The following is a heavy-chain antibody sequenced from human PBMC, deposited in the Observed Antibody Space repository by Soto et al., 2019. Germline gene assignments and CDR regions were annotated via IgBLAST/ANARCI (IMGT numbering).Heavy chain of an antibody. CDR3: ARIPCGNYYTENFFDP. V-gene: IGHV2-70*01. D-gene: IGHD3-22*01. J-gene: IGHJ5*02. CDR2: IDWDDNT. Sequence: SGPTLVNPTQTLTLTCTFSGFSLTTNGMCLSWIRQPPGKALEWLALIDWDDNTYYSTSLNNRLTLSKDTSKNQVVLLVRHMGPVDTATYYCARIPCGNYYTENFFDPWGQGIPVTV. CDR1: GFSLTTNGMC.